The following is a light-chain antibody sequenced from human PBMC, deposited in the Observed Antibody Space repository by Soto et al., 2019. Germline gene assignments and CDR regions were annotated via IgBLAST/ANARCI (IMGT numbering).Light chain of an antibody. CDR2: GHS. CDR3: HSYDSVLVGLI. V-gene: IGLV1-40*01. Sequence: QSVLTQPPSVSGAPGQRVTIACTGSTSNIGAGYDVHWYRHLPGAAPNLLLSGHSHRPSGVPDRLSGSKSGTSASLAITGLHADDDAYYYCHSYDSVLVGLIFGAGTKVTVL. CDR1: TSNIGAGYD. J-gene: IGLJ2*01.